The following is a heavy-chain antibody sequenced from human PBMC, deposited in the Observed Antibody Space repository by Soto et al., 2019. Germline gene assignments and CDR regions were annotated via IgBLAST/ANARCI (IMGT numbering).Heavy chain of an antibody. Sequence: KSSETLSLTCTVSGGSISSSSYYWGWIRQPPGKGLEWIGSIYYSGSTYYNPSLKSRVTISVDTSKNQFSLKLSSVTAADTAVYYCARLSFPRGLVVVPAAIEGSGYYYYGMDVWGQGTTVTVSS. D-gene: IGHD2-2*02. CDR3: ARLSFPRGLVVVPAAIEGSGYYYYGMDV. V-gene: IGHV4-39*01. CDR2: IYYSGST. CDR1: GGSISSSSYY. J-gene: IGHJ6*02.